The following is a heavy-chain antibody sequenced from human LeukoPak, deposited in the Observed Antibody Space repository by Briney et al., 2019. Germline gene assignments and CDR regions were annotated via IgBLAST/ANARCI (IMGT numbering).Heavy chain of an antibody. CDR3: ARGDPEMATTFDY. Sequence: GGSLRLSCAASGFTLSDYYMSWIRQAPGKGLEWVSYISSSGSTIYYADSVKGRLTISRDNAKNSLYLQMNSLRAEDTAVYYCARGDPEMATTFDYWDQGTLVTVSS. CDR2: ISSSGSTI. D-gene: IGHD5-24*01. J-gene: IGHJ4*01. V-gene: IGHV3-11*01. CDR1: GFTLSDYY.